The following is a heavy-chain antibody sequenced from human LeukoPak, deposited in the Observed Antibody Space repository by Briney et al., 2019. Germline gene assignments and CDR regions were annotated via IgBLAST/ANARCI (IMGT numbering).Heavy chain of an antibody. V-gene: IGHV3-15*01. CDR2: IKSNTDGGTT. Sequence: PGGSLRLSCAPSGLPFSNARMSWVRSAPGKGLEWVGRIKSNTDGGTTDSAAPVKGRFTISRDDSKNTLYLQMNSLKTEDTAVYYCTTPNSRYGMDVWGQGTTVTVSS. CDR1: GLPFSNAR. J-gene: IGHJ6*02. D-gene: IGHD4-23*01. CDR3: TTPNSRYGMDV.